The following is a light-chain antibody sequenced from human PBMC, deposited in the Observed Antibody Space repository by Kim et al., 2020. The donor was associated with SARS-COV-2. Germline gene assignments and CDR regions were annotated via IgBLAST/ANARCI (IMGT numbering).Light chain of an antibody. J-gene: IGKJ2*01. V-gene: IGKV1-17*03. Sequence: SSSVGSRVTITCRASQGISPFLAWFQQKPGKVPKRLIYATSSLESGFPSRFSGSGSGIEFTLTISSLQPEDFATYYCLQHKTYPYTFGQGTKLEI. CDR1: QGISPF. CDR2: ATS. CDR3: LQHKTYPYT.